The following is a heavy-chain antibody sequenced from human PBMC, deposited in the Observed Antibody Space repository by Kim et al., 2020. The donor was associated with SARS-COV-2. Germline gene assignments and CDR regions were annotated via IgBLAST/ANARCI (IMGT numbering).Heavy chain of an antibody. CDR2: IYSGGST. CDR1: GLTVSSNY. Sequence: GGSLRLSCAASGLTVSSNYMSWVRQAPGKGLEWVSVIYSGGSTYYTDSVKGRFTISRDNSKNTLYLQMKSLRAEDTAVYYCARVWDGAAAGWDYWGQGTLVTVSS. J-gene: IGHJ4*02. CDR3: ARVWDGAAAGWDY. V-gene: IGHV3-66*01. D-gene: IGHD6-13*01.